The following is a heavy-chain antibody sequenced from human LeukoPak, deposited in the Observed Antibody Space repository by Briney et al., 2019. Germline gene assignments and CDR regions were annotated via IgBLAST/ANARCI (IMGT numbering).Heavy chain of an antibody. Sequence: GGSLRLSCAASGFTVSSNYMSWVRQAPGKGLEWVGFIRSKAYGGTTEYAASVKGRFTISRDNSKNTLYLQMNSLRAEDTAVYYCARVTNPSSSWYYFDYWGQGTLVTVSS. D-gene: IGHD6-13*01. CDR2: IRSKAYGGTT. J-gene: IGHJ4*02. CDR1: GFTVSSNY. CDR3: ARVTNPSSSWYYFDY. V-gene: IGHV3-71*03.